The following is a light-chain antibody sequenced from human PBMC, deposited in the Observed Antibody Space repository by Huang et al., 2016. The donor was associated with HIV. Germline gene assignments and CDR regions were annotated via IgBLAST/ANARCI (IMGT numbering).Light chain of an antibody. J-gene: IGKJ1*01. Sequence: IQLTQSPSSLSASVGDRVTIPCRASQGISSYLAWYQQKPGKAPNLLSDVASTLQSGVPSRFSGSVSGTDFTLTISSLQPEDFATYYCQQLNSYPRTFGQGTKVEIK. CDR3: QQLNSYPRT. CDR1: QGISSY. CDR2: VAS. V-gene: IGKV1-9*01.